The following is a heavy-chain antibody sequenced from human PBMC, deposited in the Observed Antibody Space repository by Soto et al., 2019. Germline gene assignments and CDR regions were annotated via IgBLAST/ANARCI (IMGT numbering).Heavy chain of an antibody. CDR3: ARGNIVVVTASESPPNFDY. J-gene: IGHJ4*02. D-gene: IGHD2-21*02. Sequence: EASVKVSCKASGYTFTSYAMHWVRQAPGQRLEWMGWINAGNGNTKYSQKFQGRVTMTRDTSTSTVYMELSSLRSEDTAVYYCARGNIVVVTASESPPNFDYWGQGTLVTVSS. CDR1: GYTFTSYA. CDR2: INAGNGNT. V-gene: IGHV1-3*01.